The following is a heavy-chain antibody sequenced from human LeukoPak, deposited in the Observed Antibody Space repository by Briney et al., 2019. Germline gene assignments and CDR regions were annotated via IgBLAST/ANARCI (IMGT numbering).Heavy chain of an antibody. CDR3: AKSNGYGLIDY. J-gene: IGHJ4*02. D-gene: IGHD5-12*01. CDR1: GGSISSYY. Sequence: SETLSLTCTVSGGSISSYYWSWIRQPPGKGLEWIGYIYYSGSTNYNPSLKSRVTISVDTSKNQFSLKLSSVTAADTAVYYCAKSNGYGLIDYWGQGTLVTVSS. CDR2: IYYSGST. V-gene: IGHV4-59*01.